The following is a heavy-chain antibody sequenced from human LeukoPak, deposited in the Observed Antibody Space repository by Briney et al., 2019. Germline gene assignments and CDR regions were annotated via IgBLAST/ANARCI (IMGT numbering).Heavy chain of an antibody. V-gene: IGHV3-74*01. J-gene: IGHJ4*02. CDR2: INGDGSNS. CDR1: GFTFTTYW. D-gene: IGHD3-16*01. Sequence: GGSLRLSCVASGFTFTTYWMDWVRQAPGKSLVWVSRINGDGSNSNYADSVKVRFTISRDNARNTLYLQMNGLRAEDTALYYCARTSPTSHFDFWGKGTLVTVSS. CDR3: ARTSPTSHFDF.